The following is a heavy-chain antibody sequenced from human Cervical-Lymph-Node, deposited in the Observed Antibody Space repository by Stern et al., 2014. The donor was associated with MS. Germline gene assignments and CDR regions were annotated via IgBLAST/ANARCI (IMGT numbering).Heavy chain of an antibody. J-gene: IGHJ6*02. CDR2: ISSKSGTI. CDR1: GFTFDDYA. Sequence: EVQLVESGGGLVQPGRSLRLSCAASGFTFDDYAMHWVRRAPGKGLEWVSSISSKSGTIGYAESVKGRFTISRDNAKNSVFLQMNNLRPEDTAFYYCAKDMRGVGFGVDVWGQGATVTVSS. V-gene: IGHV3-9*01. CDR3: AKDMRGVGFGVDV. D-gene: IGHD5-12*01.